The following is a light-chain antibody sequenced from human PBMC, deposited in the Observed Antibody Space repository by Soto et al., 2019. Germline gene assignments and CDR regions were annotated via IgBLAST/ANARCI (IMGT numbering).Light chain of an antibody. CDR1: SSDVGNYNL. CDR2: DVS. J-gene: IGLJ7*01. CDR3: CSYAGSYTFLTVGDAV. Sequence: QSALTQPASVSGSPGQSITISCTGTSSDVGNYNLVSWYQQYPGKAPKLMIYDVSKRPSGVPDRFSGSKSGNTASLTISGLQAEDEADYYCCSYAGSYTFLTVGDAVFGGGTQLTVL. V-gene: IGLV2-11*01.